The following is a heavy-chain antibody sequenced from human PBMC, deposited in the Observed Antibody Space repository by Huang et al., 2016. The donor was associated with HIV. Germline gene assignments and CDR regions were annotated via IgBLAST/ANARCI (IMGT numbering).Heavy chain of an antibody. CDR3: MRGAGGSSSDY. CDR1: GFTFSAYW. Sequence: EVQLVESGGGLAQPGESLRLSCAASGFTFSAYWMHWVRQVPGKGRVGVSQSRADGSATDYADSVKGRFTISRDNAKNTLYLQMNSLKVEDTAVYYCMRGAGGSSSDYWGQGTLVTVSS. CDR2: SRADGSAT. J-gene: IGHJ4*02. V-gene: IGHV3-74*01. D-gene: IGHD6-13*01.